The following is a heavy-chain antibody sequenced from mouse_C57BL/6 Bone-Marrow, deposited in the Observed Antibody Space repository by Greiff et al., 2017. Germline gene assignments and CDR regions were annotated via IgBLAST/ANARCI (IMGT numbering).Heavy chain of an antibody. Sequence: QVQLQQSGPELVKPGASVKISCKASGYAFSSSWMNWVKQRPGKGLEWIGRICPGDGDTNYNGKFKGKATLTADKSSSTAYMQLSSLTSEDSAVYFCARRAGLDYWGQGTTLTVSS. CDR3: ARRAGLDY. D-gene: IGHD3-3*01. J-gene: IGHJ2*01. CDR2: ICPGDGDT. V-gene: IGHV1-82*01. CDR1: GYAFSSSW.